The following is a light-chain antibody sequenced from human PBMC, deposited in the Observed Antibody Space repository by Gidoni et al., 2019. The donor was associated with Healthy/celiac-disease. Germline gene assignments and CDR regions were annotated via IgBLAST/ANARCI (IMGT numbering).Light chain of an antibody. CDR2: KAS. CDR1: QSISSW. V-gene: IGKV1-5*03. J-gene: IGKJ2*01. Sequence: IQMTQSPATLSASVGDRVTITCRASQSISSWLAWYQQKPGKAPKLLIYKASSLETGVPSRFSCSGSGTEFTLTISSLQPDDFATYYCQQYNSYWYTFGQXTKLEIK. CDR3: QQYNSYWYT.